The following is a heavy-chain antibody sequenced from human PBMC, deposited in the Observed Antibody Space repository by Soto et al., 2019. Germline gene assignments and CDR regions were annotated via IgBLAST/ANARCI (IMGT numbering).Heavy chain of an antibody. D-gene: IGHD2-15*01. CDR3: AREYRTSSGYCSGGSCQTAHFDY. J-gene: IGHJ4*02. V-gene: IGHV1-2*04. Sequence: ASVKVSCKASGYTFTGYYMHWVRQAPGQGLEWMGWINPNSGGTNYAQKFQGWVTMTRDTSISTAYMELSRLRSDDTAVYYCAREYRTSSGYCSGGSCQTAHFDYWGQGTLVTVSS. CDR1: GYTFTGYY. CDR2: INPNSGGT.